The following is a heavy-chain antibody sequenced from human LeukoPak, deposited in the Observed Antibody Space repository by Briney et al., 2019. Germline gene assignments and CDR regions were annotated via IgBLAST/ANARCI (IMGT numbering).Heavy chain of an antibody. Sequence: GASVKVSCKASGYTFTSYGISWVRQAPGQGLEWMGWISASNGQTNYAQKFQGRVSMTTDTSTTTAYVEIRSLTSEDTATYYCAKAMYASSSAVDWGQGTLVTVS. CDR1: GYTFTSYG. D-gene: IGHD2-8*01. CDR2: ISASNGQT. CDR3: AKAMYASSSAVD. J-gene: IGHJ4*02. V-gene: IGHV1-18*01.